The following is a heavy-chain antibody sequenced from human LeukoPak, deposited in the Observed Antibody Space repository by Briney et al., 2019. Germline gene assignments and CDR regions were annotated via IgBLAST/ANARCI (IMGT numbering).Heavy chain of an antibody. D-gene: IGHD3-3*01. V-gene: IGHV4-39*01. CDR3: ARLTLTGVGGRGWFDA. Sequence: PSETLSLTCIVSGDSISNSGWSWGWIRQPPGKGLEWIGKMPYDENVADNEIPSYNPSLKSRVSISADTSKNQLSLKVNSVTAADTASYYCARLTLTGVGGRGWFDAWGQGTLVIVSS. CDR2: MPYDENVADNEIP. CDR1: GDSISNSGWS. J-gene: IGHJ5*02.